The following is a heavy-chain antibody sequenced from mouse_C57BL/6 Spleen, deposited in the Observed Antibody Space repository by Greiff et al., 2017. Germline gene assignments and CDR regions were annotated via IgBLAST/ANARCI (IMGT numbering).Heavy chain of an antibody. D-gene: IGHD2-4*01. J-gene: IGHJ4*01. Sequence: EVKLVESGGGLVKPGGSLKLSCAASGFTFSSYTMSGVRQTPEKRLEWVATISGGGGNTYYPDSVKGRFTISRDNAKNTLYLQMSSLRSEDSALYYCARHWRYYYDIYSMDYWGQGTSVTVSS. CDR1: GFTFSSYT. CDR2: ISGGGGNT. V-gene: IGHV5-9*01. CDR3: ARHWRYYYDIYSMDY.